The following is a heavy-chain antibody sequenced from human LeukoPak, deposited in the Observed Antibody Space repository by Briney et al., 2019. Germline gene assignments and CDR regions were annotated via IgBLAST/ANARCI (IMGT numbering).Heavy chain of an antibody. CDR1: GYTFTSYY. Sequence: GASVKVSCKASGYTFTSYYMHRVRQAPGQGLEWMGIINPSGGSTSYAQKFQGRVTMTRDTSTGTVYMELSSLRSEDTAVYYCAREGNAPRYFDYWGQGTLVTVSS. D-gene: IGHD3-16*02. CDR3: AREGNAPRYFDY. V-gene: IGHV1-46*01. CDR2: INPSGGST. J-gene: IGHJ4*02.